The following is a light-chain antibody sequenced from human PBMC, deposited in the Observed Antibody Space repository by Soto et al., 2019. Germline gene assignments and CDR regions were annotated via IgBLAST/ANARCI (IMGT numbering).Light chain of an antibody. CDR2: DTS. Sequence: EIVMTQSPATLSVSPGERATLSCRASQSVSSSYLAWYQQKPGQTPRLLIYDTSTRATGVPARFSGSRSGTEFTLTINSLQSEDFAVYYCQRYNNWPLTVGGGTKVDTK. J-gene: IGKJ4*01. CDR3: QRYNNWPLT. CDR1: QSVSSSY. V-gene: IGKV3-15*01.